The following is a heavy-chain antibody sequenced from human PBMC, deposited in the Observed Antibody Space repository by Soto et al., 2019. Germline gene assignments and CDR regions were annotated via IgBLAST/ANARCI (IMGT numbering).Heavy chain of an antibody. CDR3: ARVADYVWGSPTSLYYYGMDV. CDR2: IIPIFGTA. Sequence: SVKVSCKATRGTFSSYAIRWVRQAPVQGLEWMGGIIPIFGTANYAQKFQGRVTITADKSTSTAYMELSSLRSEDTAVYYCARVADYVWGSPTSLYYYGMDVWGQGTTVTVSS. J-gene: IGHJ6*02. D-gene: IGHD3-16*01. CDR1: RGTFSSYA. V-gene: IGHV1-69*06.